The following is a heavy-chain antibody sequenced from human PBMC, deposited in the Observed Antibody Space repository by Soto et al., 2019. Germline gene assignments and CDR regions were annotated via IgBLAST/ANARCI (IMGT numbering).Heavy chain of an antibody. D-gene: IGHD1-1*01. J-gene: IGHJ4*02. Sequence: QVHLVQSGAEVKKPGASVKVSCQASGYAFTTYGITWVRQAPGQGLEWMGLISAHNGNTNYARKLQGRVTVTRDTSTSTAYMELRSLRSDDTAVYYCARGRYGDYWGQGALVTVSS. CDR1: GYAFTTYG. CDR3: ARGRYGDY. V-gene: IGHV1-18*01. CDR2: ISAHNGNT.